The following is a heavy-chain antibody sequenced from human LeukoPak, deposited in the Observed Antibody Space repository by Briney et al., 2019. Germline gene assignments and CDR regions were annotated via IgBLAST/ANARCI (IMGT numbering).Heavy chain of an antibody. J-gene: IGHJ5*02. Sequence: GASVKVSFTASVYTFTGYYMHWVRQAPGQGLEWMGWINPNSGGTNYAQKFQGRVTMTRDTSISTAYMELSRLRSDDTAVYYCAKRGVRGYSYGINWFDPWGQGTLVTVSS. D-gene: IGHD5-18*01. V-gene: IGHV1-2*02. CDR1: VYTFTGYY. CDR2: INPNSGGT. CDR3: AKRGVRGYSYGINWFDP.